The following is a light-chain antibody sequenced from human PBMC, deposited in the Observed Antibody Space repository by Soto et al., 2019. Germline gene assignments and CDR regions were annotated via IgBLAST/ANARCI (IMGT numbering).Light chain of an antibody. V-gene: IGLV2-23*01. CDR3: CSYAGPTYDV. Sequence: QSALTQPASVSGSPGQSITISCTGTSSDVGNYNLVSWYQHHPGKAPKLMIYEGSRRPSGVSNRFSGSKSGNTASLTISGLQAEDEADYYCCSYAGPTYDVFGTGTQLTVL. CDR1: SSDVGNYNL. J-gene: IGLJ7*01. CDR2: EGS.